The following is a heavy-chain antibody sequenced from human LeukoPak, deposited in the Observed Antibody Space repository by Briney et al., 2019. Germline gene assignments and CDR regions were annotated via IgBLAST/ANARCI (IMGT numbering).Heavy chain of an antibody. CDR2: INPNSGGT. CDR3: ARDLIRFLEWLLIYYYSYMYV. Sequence: ASVNASCKASGYTFTGYYIHWVRQAPGQGLEWMGWINPNSGGTNYAQKFQGRVTMTRDTSISTAYMELSRLRSDDTAVYYCARDLIRFLEWLLIYYYSYMYVSGKGTTVTVSS. D-gene: IGHD3-3*01. J-gene: IGHJ6*03. CDR1: GYTFTGYY. V-gene: IGHV1-2*02.